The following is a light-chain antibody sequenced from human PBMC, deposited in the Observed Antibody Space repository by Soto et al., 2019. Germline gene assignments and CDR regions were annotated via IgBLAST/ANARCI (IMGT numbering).Light chain of an antibody. Sequence: QSALTQPASVSGSPGQSITISCTGTSSDVGAYNYVSWYQQHPDKAPKLMISEVSKRPSGVSNRFSGSKSGNTASLTISGLQDEDEAHYYCSSFTSSNTVVFGGGTKVTVL. CDR2: EVS. CDR1: SSDVGAYNY. CDR3: SSFTSSNTVV. J-gene: IGLJ2*01. V-gene: IGLV2-14*01.